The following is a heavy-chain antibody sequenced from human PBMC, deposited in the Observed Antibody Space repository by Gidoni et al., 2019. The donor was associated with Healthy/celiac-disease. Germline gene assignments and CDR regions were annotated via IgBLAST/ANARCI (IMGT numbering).Heavy chain of an antibody. CDR2: IWYDGSNK. Sequence: QVQLVEYVGGVVQPGRSLRRSCAASGFTFGSYGMHWVRQAPGKGLEWVAGIWYDGSNKYYADSVKGRFTISRDNSKNTLYLQMNSLRAEDTAVYYCAREGEQQLVHLIYYYYYYMDVWGKGTTVTVSS. CDR3: AREGEQQLVHLIYYYYYYMDV. CDR1: GFTFGSYG. D-gene: IGHD6-13*01. V-gene: IGHV3-33*01. J-gene: IGHJ6*03.